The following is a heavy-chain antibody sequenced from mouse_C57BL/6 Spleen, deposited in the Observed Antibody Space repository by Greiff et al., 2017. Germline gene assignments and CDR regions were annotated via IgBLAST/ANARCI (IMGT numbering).Heavy chain of an antibody. V-gene: IGHV7-3*01. CDR1: GFTFTDYY. J-gene: IGHJ4*01. CDR2: IRNKANGYTT. Sequence: EVKLVESGGGLVQPGGSLSLSCAASGFTFTDYYMSWVRQPPGKALEWLGFIRNKANGYTTEYSASVKGRFTISRDNSQSILYLQMNALRAEDSATYYCARYHYGNYVGYAIDYWGQGTSVTVSS. CDR3: ARYHYGNYVGYAIDY. D-gene: IGHD2-1*01.